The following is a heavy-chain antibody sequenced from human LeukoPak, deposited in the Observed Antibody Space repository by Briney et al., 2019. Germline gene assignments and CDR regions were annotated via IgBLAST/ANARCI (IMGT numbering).Heavy chain of an antibody. J-gene: IGHJ4*02. CDR1: GFTFSSYS. D-gene: IGHD3-16*01. CDR2: ISSLSGTI. CDR3: VRDQGGAVSY. V-gene: IGHV3-48*01. Sequence: GGSLRLSCAASGFTFSSYSMNWVRQAPGKGLEWVSYISSLSGTIYYADSVKGRFIISRDNAQNSLFLQMNSLRAEDTAVYYCVRDQGGAVSYWGQGTLVTVSS.